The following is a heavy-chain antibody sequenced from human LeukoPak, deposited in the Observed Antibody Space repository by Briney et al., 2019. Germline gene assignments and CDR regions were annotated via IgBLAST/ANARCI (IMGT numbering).Heavy chain of an antibody. CDR3: ARDVSYYYDSSGYPDY. J-gene: IGHJ4*02. Sequence: PGRSLRLSCAASGFTFSSYAMHWVRQAPGKGLEWVAVISYDGSNKYYADSVKGRFTISRDNSKNTLYLQMNSLRAEGTAVYYCARDVSYYYDSSGYPDYWGQGTLVTVSS. CDR2: ISYDGSNK. V-gene: IGHV3-30*04. CDR1: GFTFSSYA. D-gene: IGHD3-22*01.